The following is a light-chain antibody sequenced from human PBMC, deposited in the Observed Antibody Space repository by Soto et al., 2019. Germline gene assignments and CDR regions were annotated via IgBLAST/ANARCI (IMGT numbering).Light chain of an antibody. CDR2: GAS. CDR1: QSVSSN. Sequence: EIVMTQSPATLSVSPGELSTLSCRASQSVSSNLAWYQQKPGQAPRLLIYGASSRATGIPDRFSGSGSGTDFTLTISRLEPEDFAVYYCQQYGSSQTCGQGNKGDI. V-gene: IGKV3-20*01. J-gene: IGKJ1*01. CDR3: QQYGSSQT.